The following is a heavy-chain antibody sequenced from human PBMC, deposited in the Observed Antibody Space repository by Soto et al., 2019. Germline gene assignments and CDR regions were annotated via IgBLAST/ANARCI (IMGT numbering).Heavy chain of an antibody. CDR2: IIPIFGTA. D-gene: IGHD3-22*01. Sequence: ASVKVSCKASGGTFSSYAISWVRQAPGQGLEWMGGIIPIFGTANYAQKFQGRVTITADESTSTAYMELSSLRSEDTAVYYCARDPYYYDSSGYYLSDKYDYWGQGTLVTVSS. CDR1: GGTFSSYA. J-gene: IGHJ4*02. V-gene: IGHV1-69*13. CDR3: ARDPYYYDSSGYYLSDKYDY.